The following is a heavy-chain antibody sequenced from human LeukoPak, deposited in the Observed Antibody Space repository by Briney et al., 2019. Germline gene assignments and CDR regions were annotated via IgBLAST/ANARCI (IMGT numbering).Heavy chain of an antibody. CDR3: ARRWNYGRNYYIDV. Sequence: SETLSLTCAVYGGSFSHYYWSWIRQSPGMGLEWIGEINDSGTINYNPSLMSRVTISVDKSKNQFSLKLTSATAADAAVYYCARRWNYGRNYYIDVWGKGATVSVSS. CDR1: GGSFSHYY. CDR2: INDSGTI. V-gene: IGHV4-34*01. J-gene: IGHJ6*03. D-gene: IGHD1-7*01.